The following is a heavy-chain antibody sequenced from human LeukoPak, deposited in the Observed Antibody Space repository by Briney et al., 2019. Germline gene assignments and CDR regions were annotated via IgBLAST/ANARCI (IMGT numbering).Heavy chain of an antibody. CDR3: AVGVVQLYAFDY. CDR2: IIPIFGTA. V-gene: IGHV1-69*05. D-gene: IGHD1-1*01. CDR1: GGTFSSYA. Sequence: HAASVKVSCKASGGTFSSYAISWVRQAPGQGLEWMGGIIPIFGTANYAQKFQGRVTITTDESTSTAYMELSSLRSEDTAVYYCAVGVVQLYAFDYWGQGTLVTVSS. J-gene: IGHJ4*02.